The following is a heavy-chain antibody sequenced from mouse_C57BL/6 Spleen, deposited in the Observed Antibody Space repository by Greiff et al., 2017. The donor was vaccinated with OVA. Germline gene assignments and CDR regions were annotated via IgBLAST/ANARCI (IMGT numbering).Heavy chain of an antibody. J-gene: IGHJ4*01. D-gene: IGHD2-4*01. CDR3: ARNRGGLRRGAMDY. V-gene: IGHV2-2*01. Sequence: VQLQQSGPGLVQPSQSLSITCTVSGFSLTSYGVHWVRQSPGKGLEWLGVIWSGGSTDYNAAFISRLSISKDNSTSQVFFKMNSLQADDTAIYYCARNRGGLRRGAMDYWGQGTSVTVSS. CDR2: IWSGGST. CDR1: GFSLTSYG.